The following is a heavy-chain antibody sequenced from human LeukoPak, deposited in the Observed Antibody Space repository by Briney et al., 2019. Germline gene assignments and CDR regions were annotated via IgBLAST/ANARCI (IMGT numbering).Heavy chain of an antibody. CDR3: TTLAF. CDR1: GFSFSKIW. V-gene: IGHV3-15*01. J-gene: IGHJ4*02. CDR2: IKSKSDGETT. Sequence: PGGSLRLSCAASGFSFSKIWMSWVRQAPGKGLEWVGRIKSKSDGETTGYAAFVQGRFTISRDDSKNTLYLDMNSLETEDTAVYYCTTLAFWGQGTPVIVSS.